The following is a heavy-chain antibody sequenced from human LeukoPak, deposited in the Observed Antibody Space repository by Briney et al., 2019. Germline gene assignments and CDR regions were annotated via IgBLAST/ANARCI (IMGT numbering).Heavy chain of an antibody. D-gene: IGHD3-22*01. CDR2: MSNSGSTI. V-gene: IGHV3-11*04. CDR1: GFSFSDYY. J-gene: IGHJ1*01. CDR3: ATQGEHSYDSNRSGYFQH. Sequence: GGSLRLSCAASGFSFSDYYMSWIRQAPGKGLEWVSYMSNSGSTIYYADSVKGRFTISRDNTKNSLYLQMNSLRAEDTAVYYCATQGEHSYDSNRSGYFQHWGQGTLVTVSS.